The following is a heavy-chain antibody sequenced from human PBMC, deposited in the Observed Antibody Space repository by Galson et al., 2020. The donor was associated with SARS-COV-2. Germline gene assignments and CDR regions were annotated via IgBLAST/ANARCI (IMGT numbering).Heavy chain of an antibody. J-gene: IGHJ3*02. CDR1: GCSFTSYW. D-gene: IGHD1-1*01. Sequence: GESLKISCKGSGCSFTSYWIGWVRQMPGKGLEWMGIIYPGDSDTRYSPSFQGQVTISADKSISTAYLQWSSLKASDTAMYYCARHKPPLRTGTTLGAFDIWGQGTMVTVSS. CDR2: IYPGDSDT. CDR3: ARHKPPLRTGTTLGAFDI. V-gene: IGHV5-51*01.